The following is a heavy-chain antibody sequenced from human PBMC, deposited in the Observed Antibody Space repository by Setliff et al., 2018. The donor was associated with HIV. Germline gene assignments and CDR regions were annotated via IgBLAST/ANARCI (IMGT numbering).Heavy chain of an antibody. V-gene: IGHV4-61*02. CDR2: IYSSGIT. CDR1: GGSISSGSYF. J-gene: IGHJ4*02. Sequence: SETLSLTCTVSGGSISSGSYFWNWIRQPAGKGLEWIGRIYSSGITNYNPSLKSRLTTSLDTSNNQFSLQVTSVSAADTAVYYCARDPYCPNTCYEDFTFDSWGQGTLVTVSS. D-gene: IGHD2-8*01. CDR3: ARDPYCPNTCYEDFTFDS.